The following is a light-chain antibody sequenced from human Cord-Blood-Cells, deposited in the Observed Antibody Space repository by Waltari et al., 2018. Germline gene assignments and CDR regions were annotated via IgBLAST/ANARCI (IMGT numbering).Light chain of an antibody. J-gene: IGKJ1*01. Sequence: ELVLTQSPGTLSLSPVDRATLSCRASQSVSSSYLAWYQQKPGQAPRLLIYGASSRATGIPDRFSGSGSGTDFTLTISRLEPEDFAVYYCQQYGSSPRTFGQGTKVEIK. CDR1: QSVSSSY. V-gene: IGKV3-20*01. CDR2: GAS. CDR3: QQYGSSPRT.